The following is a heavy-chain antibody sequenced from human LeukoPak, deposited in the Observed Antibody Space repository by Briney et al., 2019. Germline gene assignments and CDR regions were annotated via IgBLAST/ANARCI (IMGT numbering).Heavy chain of an antibody. CDR2: MNPNSGNT. CDR1: GYTFTSYD. V-gene: IGHV1-8*03. CDR3: ARTSSSWYRSLYY. J-gene: IGHJ4*02. D-gene: IGHD6-13*01. Sequence: ASVKVSCKASGYTFTSYDINWVRQATGQGLEWMGWMNPNSGNTGYAQKFQGRVTITRNTSISTAYMELSSLRSEDTAVYYCARTSSSWYRSLYYWGQGTLVTVSS.